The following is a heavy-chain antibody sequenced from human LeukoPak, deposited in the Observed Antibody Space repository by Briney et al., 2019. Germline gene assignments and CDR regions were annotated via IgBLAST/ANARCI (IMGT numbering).Heavy chain of an antibody. CDR2: ISWNSGSI. CDR3: AREYYYGSGSYPDAFDI. Sequence: GGFLRLSCAASGFTFDDYAMHWVRQAPGKGLEWVSGISWNSGSIGYADSVKGRFTISRDNAKNSLYLQMNSLRAEDTALYYCAREYYYGSGSYPDAFDIWGQGTMVTVSS. D-gene: IGHD3-10*01. J-gene: IGHJ3*02. V-gene: IGHV3-9*01. CDR1: GFTFDDYA.